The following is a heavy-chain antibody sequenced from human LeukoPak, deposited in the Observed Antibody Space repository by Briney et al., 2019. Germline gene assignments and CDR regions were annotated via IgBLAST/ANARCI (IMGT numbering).Heavy chain of an antibody. CDR1: GFTFSSYS. CDR3: ARVPHGSGYSSSWYPRWFDP. Sequence: GSLRLSCAASGFTFSSYSMNWVRQAPGKGLEWVSSISSSSSYIYYADSVKGRFTISRDNAKNSLYLQMNSLRAEDTAVYYCARVPHGSGYSSSWYPRWFDPWGQGTLVTVSS. J-gene: IGHJ5*02. V-gene: IGHV3-21*01. CDR2: ISSSSSYI. D-gene: IGHD6-13*01.